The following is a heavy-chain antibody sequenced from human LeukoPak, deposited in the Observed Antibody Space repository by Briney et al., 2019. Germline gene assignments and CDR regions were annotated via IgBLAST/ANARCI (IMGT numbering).Heavy chain of an antibody. V-gene: IGHV3-74*01. CDR2: INADGTVT. Sequence: GGSLRLSCAASGFTFSKYRMLWVRQAPGKGLESVSRINADGTVTTYADSVKGRFTVSRDNADNTMFLQMNSVRDEDTAVYYCATKQWLAPPPDSWGQGTPVTVSS. J-gene: IGHJ4*02. D-gene: IGHD6-19*01. CDR3: ATKQWLAPPPDS. CDR1: GFTFSKYR.